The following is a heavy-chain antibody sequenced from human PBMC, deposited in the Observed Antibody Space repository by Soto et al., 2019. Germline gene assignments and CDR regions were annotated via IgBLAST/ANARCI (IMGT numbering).Heavy chain of an antibody. D-gene: IGHD4-17*01. Sequence: GGSLRLSCAVSGFTFSRFWMGWVRQAPGRGLEWVANIQQDGGEKYYVDSVKGRFTMSKDNVKNSLYLQMNSLGAEDTAVYYCARVRYGGYSYYFDYWGQGALVTVSS. J-gene: IGHJ4*02. CDR2: IQQDGGEK. CDR3: ARVRYGGYSYYFDY. CDR1: GFTFSRFW. V-gene: IGHV3-7*03.